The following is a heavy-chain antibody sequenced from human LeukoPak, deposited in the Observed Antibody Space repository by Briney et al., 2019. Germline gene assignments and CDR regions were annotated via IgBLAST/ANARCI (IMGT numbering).Heavy chain of an antibody. Sequence: PSETLSLTCTVSGGSINSYYWNWIRQPPGKGLEWIGYIYYSGSTDYNPSLKSRVTISVDTSKNQFSLKMTSVTAADTAVYYCARQFCTSTTCFRFSDYWGQGTLVTVSS. CDR1: GGSINSYY. D-gene: IGHD2/OR15-2a*01. CDR3: ARQFCTSTTCFRFSDY. V-gene: IGHV4-59*01. CDR2: IYYSGST. J-gene: IGHJ4*02.